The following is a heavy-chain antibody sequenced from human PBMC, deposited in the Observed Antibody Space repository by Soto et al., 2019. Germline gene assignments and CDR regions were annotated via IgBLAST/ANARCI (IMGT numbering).Heavy chain of an antibody. CDR3: AHSKYSRSSFDY. V-gene: IGHV2-5*02. CDR1: GFSLSTRDVG. D-gene: IGHD6-6*01. CDR2: IYWDDDK. J-gene: IGHJ4*02. Sequence: XGPPLVKPTQTLTLTCTFSGFSLSTRDVGVGWIRQPPGKALEWLAIIYWDDDKRYSPSLKSRLTITKDTSKNQVVLTVTNMDPVDTATYYCAHSKYSRSSFDYWGQGTLVTVSS.